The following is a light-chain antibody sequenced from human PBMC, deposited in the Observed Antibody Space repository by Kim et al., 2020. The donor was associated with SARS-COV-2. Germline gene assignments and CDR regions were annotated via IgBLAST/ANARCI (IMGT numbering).Light chain of an antibody. CDR3: QAWDRNTAV. CDR1: KLSDKY. V-gene: IGLV3-1*01. J-gene: IGLJ2*01. CDR2: QDT. Sequence: SYELTQPPSVSVSPGQTTSITCSGDKLSDKYLCWYQQKPGQSPVSVIFQDTKRPSGIPERFSGSNSGNTATLTISGTQAIDEADYYCQAWDRNTAVFGGGTKVTVL.